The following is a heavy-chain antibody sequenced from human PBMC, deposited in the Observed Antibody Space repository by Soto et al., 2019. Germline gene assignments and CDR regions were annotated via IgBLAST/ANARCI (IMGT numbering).Heavy chain of an antibody. CDR2: ITGSGGST. CDR3: EREYRTSSQFDY. Sequence: EVQLLEAGGGLVQPGGSLRLSCAASGFTSGTYAMSWVRQAPGKGLEWVSGITGSGGSTDYADSVKGRFTISRDTSRNTLYLQMSRLCDDDTAIYYCEREYRTSSQFDYWGQGTLVTVSS. CDR1: GFTSGTYA. J-gene: IGHJ4*02. D-gene: IGHD6-6*01. V-gene: IGHV3-23*01.